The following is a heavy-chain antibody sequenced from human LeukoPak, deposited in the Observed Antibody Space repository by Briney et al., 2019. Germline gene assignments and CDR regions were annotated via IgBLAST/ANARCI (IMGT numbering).Heavy chain of an antibody. D-gene: IGHD5-12*01. Sequence: GGSLRLSCAVSGLNFPSAWMNWVRQAPGKGLEWVSSISGGDSDTYYADSVKGRFTISRDNSKSTLYLQMNSLRAEDTALYYCANHGYHYYFDSWGQGTLVTVSS. V-gene: IGHV3-23*01. CDR3: ANHGYHYYFDS. CDR2: ISGGDSDT. J-gene: IGHJ4*02. CDR1: GLNFPSAW.